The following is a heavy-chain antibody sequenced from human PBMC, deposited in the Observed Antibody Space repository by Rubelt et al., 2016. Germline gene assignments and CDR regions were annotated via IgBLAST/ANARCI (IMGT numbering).Heavy chain of an antibody. Sequence: QVQLVQSGAEVKKPGASVKVSCKASGYTFTSYGISWVRQAPGQGLAWMGWISAYNGNTNYAQKRQGRGTMTKDTSTSKAYMELRSRRSDDKAVYYCARDRIRIAARQGWYFDLWGRGTLVTVSS. D-gene: IGHD6-6*01. J-gene: IGHJ2*01. CDR2: ISAYNGNT. CDR3: ARDRIRIAARQGWYFDL. CDR1: GYTFTSYG. V-gene: IGHV1-18*01.